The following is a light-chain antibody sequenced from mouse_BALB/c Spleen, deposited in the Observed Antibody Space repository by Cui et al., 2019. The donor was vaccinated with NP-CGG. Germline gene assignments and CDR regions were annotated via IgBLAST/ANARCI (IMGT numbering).Light chain of an antibody. CDR1: TGTVTTSNY. CDR2: GTN. Sequence: QAVVTQESALTPSPGETVTLTCRSSTGTVTTSNYANWVQEKPDHLFTGLMGGTNNRAPGVPARFSGSLIGDKAALTITGAQTEDEAIYFCALWYSNHWVFGGGTKLTVL. V-gene: IGLV1*01. CDR3: ALWYSNHWV. J-gene: IGLJ1*01.